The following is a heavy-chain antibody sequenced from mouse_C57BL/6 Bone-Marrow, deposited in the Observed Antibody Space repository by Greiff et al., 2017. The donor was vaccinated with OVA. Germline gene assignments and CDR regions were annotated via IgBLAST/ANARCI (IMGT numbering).Heavy chain of an antibody. CDR3: ARSNYGSRKGYAMDY. D-gene: IGHD1-1*01. J-gene: IGHJ4*01. CDR2: ISSGSSTT. V-gene: IGHV5-17*01. Sequence: EVKLMESGGGLVKPGGSLKLSCAASGFTFSDYGMHWVRQAPGKGLEWVAYISSGSSTTYYADTVKGRFTISRDNAKNTLFLQMTSLRSEDTAMYYCARSNYGSRKGYAMDYWGQGTSVTVSS. CDR1: GFTFSDYG.